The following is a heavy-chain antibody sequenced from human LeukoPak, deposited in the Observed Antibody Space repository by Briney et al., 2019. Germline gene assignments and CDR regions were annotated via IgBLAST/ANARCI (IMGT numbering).Heavy chain of an antibody. Sequence: PSETLSLTCTVSGGSISSGDYYWSWIRQPPGKGLEWIGYIYYSGSTYYNPSLKSRVTISVDTSKNQFSLKLSSVTAADTAVYYCARVAAQGWLGVDYWGHGTLVTVSS. CDR3: ARVAAQGWLGVDY. CDR1: GGSISSGDYY. CDR2: IYYSGST. D-gene: IGHD6-6*01. J-gene: IGHJ4*01. V-gene: IGHV4-30-4*01.